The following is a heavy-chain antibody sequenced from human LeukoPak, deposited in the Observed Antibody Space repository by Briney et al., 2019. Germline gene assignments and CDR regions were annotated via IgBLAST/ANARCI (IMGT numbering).Heavy chain of an antibody. CDR2: IKRDGSQN. CDR3: ARPPNIATAGQD. V-gene: IGHV3-7*01. D-gene: IGHD6-13*01. J-gene: IGHJ4*02. CDR1: GFTFSSYY. Sequence: PGGSLRLSCAASGFTFSSYYMTWVRQAPGKGLEWVANIKRDGSQNSYADSVKGRFTISRDNARNLLYLQMNSLRADDTAVYYCARPPNIATAGQDWGQGTLVTVSS.